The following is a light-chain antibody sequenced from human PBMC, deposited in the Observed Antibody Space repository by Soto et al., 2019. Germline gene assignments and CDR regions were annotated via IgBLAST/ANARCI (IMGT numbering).Light chain of an antibody. Sequence: DVVMTQSPLSLLVTLGQPASISCRSSQSLVHSDGNTYLNWFHQRPGQSPRRLIYKVSNRDSGVPDRFRGSGSDTDFTLKISGVEAEDVGVYYCMQGTHWPPYTFGQGTKLEIK. V-gene: IGKV2-30*02. CDR3: MQGTHWPPYT. J-gene: IGKJ2*01. CDR2: KVS. CDR1: QSLVHSDGNTY.